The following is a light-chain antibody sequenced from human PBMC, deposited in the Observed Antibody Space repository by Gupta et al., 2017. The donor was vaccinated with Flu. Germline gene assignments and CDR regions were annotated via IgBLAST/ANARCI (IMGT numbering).Light chain of an antibody. V-gene: IGLV1-44*01. CDR1: SSNIGSNT. Sequence: QSVLTQPPSASGTPGQRVTISCSGSSSNIGSNTVNWYQQLPGTAPKLLMYTNDQRPSGVPDRFSGSKSGTSASLAISGLQSEDEADYYCAAWDGSLNGRVFGGGTKLTVL. CDR3: AAWDGSLNGRV. CDR2: TND. J-gene: IGLJ3*02.